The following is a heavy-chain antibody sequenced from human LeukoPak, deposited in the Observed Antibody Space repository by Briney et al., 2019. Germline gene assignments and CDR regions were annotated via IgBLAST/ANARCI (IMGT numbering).Heavy chain of an antibody. CDR1: GFTFSSYA. CDR2: ISDSGGSK. CDR3: ARGPSGYHNT. V-gene: IGHV3-23*01. J-gene: IGHJ4*02. D-gene: IGHD5-12*01. Sequence: GGPLRLSCAVSGFTFSSYAMSRVRQAPGKGLEWVSYISDSGGSKYYADSVKGRFTISRDNSKNTLYLQMNSLRAEDTAVNYCARGPSGYHNTGGQGTLVTVSS.